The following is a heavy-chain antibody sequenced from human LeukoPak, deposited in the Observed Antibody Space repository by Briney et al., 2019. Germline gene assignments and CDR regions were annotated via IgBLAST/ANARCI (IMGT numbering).Heavy chain of an antibody. CDR3: ASGRSNWFDP. Sequence: RASVKVSCRASGGTFSSYAISWVRQAPGQGLGWMGGIIPIFGTANSAQKFQGRVTITADESTSTAYMELSSLRSEDTAVYYCASGRSNWFDPWGQGTLVTVSS. D-gene: IGHD3-10*01. V-gene: IGHV1-69*13. J-gene: IGHJ5*02. CDR1: GGTFSSYA. CDR2: IIPIFGTA.